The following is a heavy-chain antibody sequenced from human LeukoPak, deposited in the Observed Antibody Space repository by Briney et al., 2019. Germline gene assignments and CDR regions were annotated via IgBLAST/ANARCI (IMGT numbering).Heavy chain of an antibody. D-gene: IGHD5-24*01. J-gene: IGHJ4*02. Sequence: GGSLRLSCAASGFTFSSYAMSWVRQAPGKGLEWVSAISGSGGSTYYADSVRGRFTISRDNSKNTLYLQMNSLRAEDTAVYYCAKDRMATTQISEFDYWGQGTLVTVSS. CDR3: AKDRMATTQISEFDY. CDR1: GFTFSSYA. CDR2: ISGSGGST. V-gene: IGHV3-23*01.